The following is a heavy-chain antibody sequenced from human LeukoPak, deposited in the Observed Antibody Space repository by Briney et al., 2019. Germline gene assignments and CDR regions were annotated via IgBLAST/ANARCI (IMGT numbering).Heavy chain of an antibody. CDR1: GYTFTSYW. Sequence: GESLEISCKGSGYTFTSYWIGWVRQMPGKGLEWMGIIYPGDSDTRYSPSFQGQVTISADKSITTAYLQWSSLKASDTAIYYCARHGEVGGFDPWGQGTLVTVSS. J-gene: IGHJ5*02. CDR3: ARHGEVGGFDP. V-gene: IGHV5-51*01. CDR2: IYPGDSDT. D-gene: IGHD3-10*01.